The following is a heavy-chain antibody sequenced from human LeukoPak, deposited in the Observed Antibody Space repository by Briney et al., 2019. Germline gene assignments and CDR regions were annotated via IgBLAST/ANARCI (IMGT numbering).Heavy chain of an antibody. J-gene: IGHJ4*02. CDR2: IYYSGSA. CDR1: GGSFSGTYY. V-gene: IGHV4-39*07. Sequence: SETLSLTCAVYGGSFSGTYYWSWIRQPPGKGLEWIGNIYYSGSAYYNPSLKSRVTISVDTSKNQFSLKLSSVTAADTAVYYCARGQFDYWGQGTLVTVSS. CDR3: ARGQFDY.